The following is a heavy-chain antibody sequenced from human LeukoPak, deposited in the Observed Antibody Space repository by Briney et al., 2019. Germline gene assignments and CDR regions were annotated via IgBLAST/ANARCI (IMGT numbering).Heavy chain of an antibody. Sequence: GGSLRLSCAASGFTFDDYAMHWVRQAPGKGLEWVSGISWNSGSIGYADSVKGQFTISRDNAKNSLYLQMNSLRAEDTALYYCARLETYYYDHALDYWGQGTLVTVSS. CDR2: ISWNSGSI. CDR1: GFTFDDYA. D-gene: IGHD3-22*01. J-gene: IGHJ4*02. CDR3: ARLETYYYDHALDY. V-gene: IGHV3-9*01.